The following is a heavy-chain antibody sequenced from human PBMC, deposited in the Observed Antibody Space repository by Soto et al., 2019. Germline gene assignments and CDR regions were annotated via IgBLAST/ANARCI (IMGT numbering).Heavy chain of an antibody. V-gene: IGHV3-30-3*01. J-gene: IGHJ4*02. CDR2: ISYDGSNK. Sequence: QVQLVESGGGVVQPGRSLRLSCAASGFTFSSYAMHWVSRAPGKGLEWVAVISYDGSNKYYADSVKGRFTISRDNSKNTLYLQMNSLRAEDTAVYYCARGYSSSWYSSTPFDYWGQGTLVTVSS. CDR1: GFTFSSYA. CDR3: ARGYSSSWYSSTPFDY. D-gene: IGHD6-13*01.